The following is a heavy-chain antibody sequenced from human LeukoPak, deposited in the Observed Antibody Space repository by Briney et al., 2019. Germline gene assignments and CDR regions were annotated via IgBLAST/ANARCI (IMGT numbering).Heavy chain of an antibody. Sequence: ASVKVSCKASGYTFTGYYMHWVPQAPGQGLKWMGWINPNSGGTNYAQNFQGRGTMTRDTSITTAYMELSRLRSDDTAVYYCAGDFGDGYNYFDYWGQGTLVTVSS. CDR1: GYTFTGYY. V-gene: IGHV1-2*02. J-gene: IGHJ4*02. CDR3: AGDFGDGYNYFDY. CDR2: INPNSGGT. D-gene: IGHD5-24*01.